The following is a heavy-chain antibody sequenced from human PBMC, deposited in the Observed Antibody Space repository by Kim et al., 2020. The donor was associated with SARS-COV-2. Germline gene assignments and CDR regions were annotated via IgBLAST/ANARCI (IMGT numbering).Heavy chain of an antibody. CDR3: ARGVREFDP. J-gene: IGHJ5*02. Sequence: NYAQKPQGRVTMTTGTSTSTAYMGLRSMRSDDTAVYYCARGVREFDPWGQGTLVTVSS. V-gene: IGHV1-18*01.